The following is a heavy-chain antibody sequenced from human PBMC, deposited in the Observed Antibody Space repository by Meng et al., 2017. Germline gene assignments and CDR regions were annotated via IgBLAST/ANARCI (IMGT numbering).Heavy chain of an antibody. CDR1: GFSLSTSGVG. CDR2: IDWDDDK. D-gene: IGHD3-22*01. CDR3: ARMGDYYDSSGYYGNDAFDI. V-gene: IGHV2-70*04. Sequence: SGPTLVKPTQTLTLTCTFSGFSLSTSGVGVSWIRQPPGKALEWLARIDWDDDKFYSTSLKTRLTISKDTSKNQVVLTMTNMDPVDTATYYCARMGDYYDSSGYYGNDAFDIWGQGTMVTVSS. J-gene: IGHJ3*02.